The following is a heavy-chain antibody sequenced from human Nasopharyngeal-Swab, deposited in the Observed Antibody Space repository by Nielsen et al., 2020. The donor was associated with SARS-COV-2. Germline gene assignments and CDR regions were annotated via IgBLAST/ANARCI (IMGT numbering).Heavy chain of an antibody. J-gene: IGHJ2*01. CDR3: AKDLRRGYSYELYWYFDL. CDR1: GFTVSSNY. V-gene: IGHV3-66*01. D-gene: IGHD5-18*01. CDR2: IYSGGST. Sequence: GESLKISCAASGFTVSSNYMSWVRQAPGKGLEWVSVIYSGGSTYYADSVKGRFTISRDNSKNTLYLQMNSLRAEDTAVYYCAKDLRRGYSYELYWYFDLWGRGTLVTVSS.